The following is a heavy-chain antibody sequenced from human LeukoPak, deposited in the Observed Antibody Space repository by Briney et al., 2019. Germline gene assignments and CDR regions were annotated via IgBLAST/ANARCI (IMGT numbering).Heavy chain of an antibody. CDR1: GVSISSHH. V-gene: IGHV4-59*06. J-gene: IGHJ6*03. Sequence: SETLSLTCTVSGVSISSHHWSWIRQPPGKGLEWIGYIYYSGSTYYNPSLKSRVTISVDTSKNQFSLKLSSVTAADTAVYYCARVLVPAVDTYYYYYMDVWGKGTTVTVSS. CDR2: IYYSGST. CDR3: ARVLVPAVDTYYYYYMDV. D-gene: IGHD2-2*01.